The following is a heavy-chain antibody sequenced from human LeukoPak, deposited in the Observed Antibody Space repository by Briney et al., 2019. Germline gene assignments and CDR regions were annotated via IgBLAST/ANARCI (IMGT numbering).Heavy chain of an antibody. Sequence: GGSLRLSCAASGFTFSTYGVNWVRQAPGKGLEWISYISSSSPLYYADSVKGRFTISRDNAKNSLYLQMNTLRAEDTAVYYCARDRWIFGVVTDYYMDVWGIGTTVTVSS. D-gene: IGHD3-3*01. J-gene: IGHJ6*03. CDR3: ARDRWIFGVVTDYYMDV. CDR2: ISSSSPL. V-gene: IGHV3-48*01. CDR1: GFTFSTYG.